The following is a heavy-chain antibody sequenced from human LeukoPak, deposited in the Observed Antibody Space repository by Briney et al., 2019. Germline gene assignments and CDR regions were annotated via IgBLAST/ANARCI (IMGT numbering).Heavy chain of an antibody. CDR2: IYSGGST. CDR3: ARVHADRGGPGYFDY. D-gene: IGHD3-10*01. V-gene: IGHV3-53*01. CDR1: GFTVSSNY. J-gene: IGHJ4*02. Sequence: PGGSLRLSCAASGFTVSSNYMSWVRQAPGKGLEWVSVIYSGGSTYYADSVKGRFTISRDNSKNTLYLQMNSLRAEDTAVYYCARVHADRGGPGYFDYWGRGTLVTVSS.